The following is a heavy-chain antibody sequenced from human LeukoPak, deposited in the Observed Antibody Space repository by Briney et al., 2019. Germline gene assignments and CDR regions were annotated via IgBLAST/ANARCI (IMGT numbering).Heavy chain of an antibody. D-gene: IGHD2-15*01. Sequence: ASVKVSCKASGYTFTSYGISWVRQAPGQGLEWMGWISAYNGNTNYAQKLQGRVTMTTDTSTSTAYMELRSLRSDDTAVYYCARGRWCSGGSCYPRTTYYFDYWGQGTLVTVSS. CDR2: ISAYNGNT. CDR3: ARGRWCSGGSCYPRTTYYFDY. V-gene: IGHV1-18*01. CDR1: GYTFTSYG. J-gene: IGHJ4*02.